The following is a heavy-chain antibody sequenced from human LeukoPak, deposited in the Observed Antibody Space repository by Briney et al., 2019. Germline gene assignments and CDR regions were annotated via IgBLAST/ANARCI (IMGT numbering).Heavy chain of an antibody. J-gene: IGHJ6*03. CDR1: GFTFYDYA. D-gene: IGHD3-22*01. Sequence: PGGSLRLSCAASGFTFYDYAMHWVRQAPGKGLEWGSGISWNSGSIDYADSVKGRFTISRDNANISLYLQMNTLIADDTALYYCAKDMSSIVVISDYYYYMDVWGKGTTVTVSS. CDR3: AKDMSSIVVISDYYYYMDV. V-gene: IGHV3-9*01. CDR2: ISWNSGSI.